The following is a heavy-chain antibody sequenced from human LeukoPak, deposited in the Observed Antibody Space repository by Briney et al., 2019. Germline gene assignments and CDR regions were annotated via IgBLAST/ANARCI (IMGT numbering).Heavy chain of an antibody. CDR3: AREYSGYDSAFDI. V-gene: IGHV1-69*05. J-gene: IGHJ3*02. Sequence: SVKVSCKASGGTFSSYAISWVRQAPGQGLEWMGGNIPIFGTANYAQKFQGRVTITTDESTSTAYMELSSLRSEDTAVYYCAREYSGYDSAFDIWGQGTMVTVSS. CDR2: NIPIFGTA. D-gene: IGHD5-12*01. CDR1: GGTFSSYA.